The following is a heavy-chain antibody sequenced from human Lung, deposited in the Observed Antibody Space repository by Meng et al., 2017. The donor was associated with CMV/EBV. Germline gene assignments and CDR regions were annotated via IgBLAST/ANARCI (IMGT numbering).Heavy chain of an antibody. J-gene: IGHJ4*02. CDR2: IDPLGGGK. CDR3: ARDTIPSRLTDWNQKLEY. CDR1: TFIGYY. Sequence: TFIGYYLHWGGQAPGHGLEWVGGIDPLGGGKKFEQKFRGRVSMTRDTNVKTVYMELNRLKIDDTAVYFCARDTIPSRLTDWNQKLEYWGQGTLVTVSS. V-gene: IGHV1-2*02. D-gene: IGHD1-1*01.